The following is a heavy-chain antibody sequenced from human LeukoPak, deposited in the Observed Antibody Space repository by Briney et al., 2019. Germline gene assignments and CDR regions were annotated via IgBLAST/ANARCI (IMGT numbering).Heavy chain of an antibody. CDR3: AREKHASNGVCYVDY. J-gene: IGHJ4*02. CDR2: IYHSGST. Sequence: SETLSLTCTVSGYSISSGYYWGWIRQPPGKGLEWIGSIYHSGSTYYNPSLKSRVTISVDTSKNQFSLKLSSVTAADTAVYYCAREKHASNGVCYVDYWGQGTLVTVSS. CDR1: GYSISSGYY. D-gene: IGHD2-8*01. V-gene: IGHV4-38-2*02.